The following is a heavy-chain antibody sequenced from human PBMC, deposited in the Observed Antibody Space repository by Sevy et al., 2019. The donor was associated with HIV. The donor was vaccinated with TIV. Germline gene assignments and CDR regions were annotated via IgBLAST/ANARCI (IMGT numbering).Heavy chain of an antibody. Sequence: GGFLRLSCAASGFTFSNYDIHWVRQPTGKGLEWVSGIGTAGDTYYSGSVKGRFTISRENGKNSLYLQMNSLRAGDTAVYYCARGGYYYDSSGSHAFDIWGQGTMVTVSS. CDR2: IGTAGDT. J-gene: IGHJ3*02. CDR3: ARGGYYYDSSGSHAFDI. D-gene: IGHD3-22*01. V-gene: IGHV3-13*01. CDR1: GFTFSNYD.